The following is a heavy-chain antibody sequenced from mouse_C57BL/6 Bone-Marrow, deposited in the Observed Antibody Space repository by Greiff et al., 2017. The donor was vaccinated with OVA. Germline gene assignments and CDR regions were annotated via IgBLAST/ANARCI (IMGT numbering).Heavy chain of an antibody. CDR2: IWRGGST. J-gene: IGHJ4*01. Sequence: VQLQQSGPGLVQPSQSLSITCTVSGFSLTSYGVHWVRQSPGKGLEWLGVIWRGGSTDYNAAFMSRLSITKDNSKSQVFFKMNSLQADDTAIYYCAKKGEPYYYAMDYWGQGTSVTVSS. CDR1: GFSLTSYG. V-gene: IGHV2-5*01. CDR3: AKKGEPYYYAMDY.